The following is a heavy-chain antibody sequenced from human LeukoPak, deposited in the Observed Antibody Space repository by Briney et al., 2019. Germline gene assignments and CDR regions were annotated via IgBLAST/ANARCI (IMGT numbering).Heavy chain of an antibody. V-gene: IGHV4-59*01. D-gene: IGHD1-26*01. CDR3: ARAGGSYTFDS. CDR1: GGSFSDYS. Sequence: PSETLSLTCAVYGGSFSDYSWSWIRQPPGKGLEWIGYLYFSGGTDYNPSLKSRVTISVDTSKNQFSLKLSSVTAADTAVYYCARAGGSYTFDSWGQGTLVTVSS. CDR2: LYFSGGT. J-gene: IGHJ4*02.